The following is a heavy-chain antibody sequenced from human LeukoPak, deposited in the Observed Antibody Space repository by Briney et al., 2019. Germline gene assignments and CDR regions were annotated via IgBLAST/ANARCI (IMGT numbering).Heavy chain of an antibody. J-gene: IGHJ4*02. CDR1: GFTFSSYA. CDR2: ISGSGGST. Sequence: GGSLRLSCAASGFTFSSYAMSWVRQAPGKGLEWVSAISGSGGSTYYADSVKGRFTISRDNTKNTLYLQMNSLRAEDTAVYYCARAPPADYYFDYWGQGTLVTVSS. V-gene: IGHV3-23*01. CDR3: ARAPPADYYFDY. D-gene: IGHD3/OR15-3a*01.